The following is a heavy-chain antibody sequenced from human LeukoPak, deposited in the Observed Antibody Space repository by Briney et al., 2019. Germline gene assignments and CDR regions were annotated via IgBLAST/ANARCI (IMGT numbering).Heavy chain of an antibody. CDR2: ISGSGGST. D-gene: IGHD3-22*01. CDR1: GFTFSSYG. CDR3: ARDLGQYYDTSDNWFDP. J-gene: IGHJ5*02. Sequence: GGSLRLSCAASGFTFSSYGMSWVRQAPGKGLEWVSAISGSGGSTYYADSVKGRFTISGDNSKNTLYLQMNSLRAEDTAVYYCARDLGQYYDTSDNWFDPWGQGTLVTVSS. V-gene: IGHV3-23*01.